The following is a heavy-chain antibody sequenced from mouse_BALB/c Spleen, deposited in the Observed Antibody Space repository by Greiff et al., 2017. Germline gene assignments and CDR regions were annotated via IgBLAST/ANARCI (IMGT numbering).Heavy chain of an antibody. J-gene: IGHJ3*01. V-gene: IGHV1S22*01. CDR2: IYPGSGST. CDR1: GYTFTSYW. CDR3: TRSGGYDVGFAY. D-gene: IGHD2-2*01. Sequence: LQQPGSELVRPGASVKLSCKASGYTFTSYWMHWVKQRHGQGLEWIGNIYPGSGSTNYDEKFKRKGTLTVDTSSSTAYMHLSSLTSEDSAVYYCTRSGGYDVGFAYWGQGTLVTVSA.